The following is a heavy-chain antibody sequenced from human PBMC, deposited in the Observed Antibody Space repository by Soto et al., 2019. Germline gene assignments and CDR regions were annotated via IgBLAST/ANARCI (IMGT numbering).Heavy chain of an antibody. D-gene: IGHD3-16*01. V-gene: IGHV4-30-4*01. Sequence: LSLTCTVSGDSISSGNKYWSWIRQPPGKGLEWIGYIFSGGTTYYNPSLKSRLTMSLDASQNQFSLKLNSLTDADTAVYFCARVPSPFDYYYAMDVWGQGTTVTVSS. CDR1: GDSISSGNKY. CDR3: ARVPSPFDYYYAMDV. J-gene: IGHJ6*02. CDR2: IFSGGTT.